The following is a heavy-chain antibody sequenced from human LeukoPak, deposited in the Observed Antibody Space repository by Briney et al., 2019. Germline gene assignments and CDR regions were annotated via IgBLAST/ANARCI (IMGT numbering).Heavy chain of an antibody. J-gene: IGHJ4*02. CDR3: ARLLSDPDY. V-gene: IGHV4-38-2*01. CDR1: GYSISSGYY. CDR2: IYHSGST. Sequence: PLETLSLTCAVSGYSISSGYYWGWIRQPPGKGLEWIGSIYHSGSTYYNPSLKSRVTISVDTSKNQFSLKLSSVTAADTAVYYCARLLSDPDYWGQGTLVTVSS. D-gene: IGHD1-26*01.